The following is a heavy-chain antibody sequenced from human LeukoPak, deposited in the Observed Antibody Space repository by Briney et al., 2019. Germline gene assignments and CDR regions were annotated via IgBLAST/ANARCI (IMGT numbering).Heavy chain of an antibody. CDR1: GYTFTGYY. J-gene: IGHJ6*02. V-gene: IGHV1-69*13. CDR3: ARLDEYSSSSRYYGMDV. CDR2: IIPIFGTA. D-gene: IGHD6-6*01. Sequence: SVKVSCKASGYTFTGYYMHWVRQAPGQGLEWMGGIIPIFGTAKYAQKFQGRVTITADESTSTAYMELSSLRSEDTAVYYCARLDEYSSSSRYYGMDVWGQGTTVTVSS.